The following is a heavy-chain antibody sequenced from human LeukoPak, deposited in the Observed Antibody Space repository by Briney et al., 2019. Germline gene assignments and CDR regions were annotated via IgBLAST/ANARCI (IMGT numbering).Heavy chain of an antibody. D-gene: IGHD3-22*01. CDR1: GYTFTGYY. J-gene: IGHJ4*02. V-gene: IGHV1-2*02. CDR3: ARDYYDNRGGSFDY. CDR2: ISTNSGDT. Sequence: ASVKVSCKASGYTFTGYYIHWVRQAPGRGLEWMGWISTNSGDTNYAQKFQDRITMTRDTSINTVYMELSRLRFDDTAVYYCARDYYDNRGGSFDYWGQGTVVTVS.